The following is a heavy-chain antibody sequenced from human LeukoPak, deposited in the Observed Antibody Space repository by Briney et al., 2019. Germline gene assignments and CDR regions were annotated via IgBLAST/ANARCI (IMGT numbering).Heavy chain of an antibody. CDR2: ISAYNGNT. V-gene: IGHV1-18*01. J-gene: IGHJ4*02. CDR1: GYTFTSYG. CDR3: ARLGYDSSGYYFPPFDY. D-gene: IGHD3-22*01. Sequence: ASVKVSCKASGYTFTSYGISWVRQAPGQGLEWMGWISAYNGNTNYAQKLQGRVTMTTDTSTSTAYMELRSLRSDDTAVYYCARLGYDSSGYYFPPFDYWGQGTLVTVSS.